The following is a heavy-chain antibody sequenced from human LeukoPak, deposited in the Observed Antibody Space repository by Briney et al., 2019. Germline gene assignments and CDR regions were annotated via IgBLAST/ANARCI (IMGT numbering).Heavy chain of an antibody. CDR2: INPSGGST. Sequence: ASVKVSCKASGYTFTSYYMHWVRQAPGQGLEWMGIINPSGGSTSYAQKFQGRVTMTRDTSTSTVYMELSSLRSEDTAVYYCAREYEEAVAGIAHFDYWGQGTLVTVSS. J-gene: IGHJ4*02. D-gene: IGHD6-19*01. CDR3: AREYEEAVAGIAHFDY. V-gene: IGHV1-46*01. CDR1: GYTFTSYY.